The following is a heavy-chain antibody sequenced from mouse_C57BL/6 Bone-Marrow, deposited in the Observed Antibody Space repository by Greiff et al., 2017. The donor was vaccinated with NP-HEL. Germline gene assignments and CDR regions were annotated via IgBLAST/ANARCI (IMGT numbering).Heavy chain of an antibody. CDR3: TANWCFDY. Sequence: EVQLQQSGAELVRPGASVKLSCTASGFNIKDDYMHWVKQRPEQGLEWIGWIDPENGDTEYASKFQGKATITADTSSNTAYLQRSSLTSEDTAVYYCTANWCFDYWGQGTTLTVSS. J-gene: IGHJ2*01. CDR2: IDPENGDT. V-gene: IGHV14-4*01. CDR1: GFNIKDDY. D-gene: IGHD4-1*01.